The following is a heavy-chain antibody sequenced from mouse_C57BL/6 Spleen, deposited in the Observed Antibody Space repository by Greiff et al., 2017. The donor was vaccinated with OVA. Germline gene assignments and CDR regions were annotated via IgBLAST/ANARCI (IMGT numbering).Heavy chain of an antibody. Sequence: VQLQQSGAELVKPGASVKISCKASGYAFSSYWMNWVKQRPGKGLEWIGQINPGDGDTNYNGKFKGKATLTADKSSSTAYMQLSSLTSEDSAVYFCARQGVYHTEDAMDYWGQGTSVTVSS. CDR3: ARQGVYHTEDAMDY. D-gene: IGHD5-1-1*01. J-gene: IGHJ4*01. V-gene: IGHV1-80*01. CDR2: INPGDGDT. CDR1: GYAFSSYW.